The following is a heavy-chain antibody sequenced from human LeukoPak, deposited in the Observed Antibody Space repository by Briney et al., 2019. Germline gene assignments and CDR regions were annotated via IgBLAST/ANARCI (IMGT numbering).Heavy chain of an antibody. V-gene: IGHV1-46*01. Sequence: ASGKVSCKASGHTFTSYYMHWVRQAPGQGLEWMGIINPSGGSTSYAQKFQGRVTMTRDTSTSTVYMELSSLRSEDTAVYYCARGGPSYDSSGYYYFDFDYWGQGTLVTVSS. J-gene: IGHJ4*02. CDR1: GHTFTSYY. D-gene: IGHD3-22*01. CDR2: INPSGGST. CDR3: ARGGPSYDSSGYYYFDFDY.